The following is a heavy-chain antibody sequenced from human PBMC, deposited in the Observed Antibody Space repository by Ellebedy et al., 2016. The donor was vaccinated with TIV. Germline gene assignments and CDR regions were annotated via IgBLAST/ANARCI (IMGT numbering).Heavy chain of an antibody. J-gene: IGHJ4*02. Sequence: AASVKVSCKAFGYTFTSYGISWVRQAPGQGPEWMGWISVYNGNPKYGQRVQGRVTMTTDTSTTTAYMELRSLTSDDTAVYYCGRIVSDYIWGSYRLDDWGQGTLVTVSS. CDR2: ISVYNGNP. D-gene: IGHD3-16*02. CDR1: GYTFTSYG. V-gene: IGHV1-18*01. CDR3: GRIVSDYIWGSYRLDD.